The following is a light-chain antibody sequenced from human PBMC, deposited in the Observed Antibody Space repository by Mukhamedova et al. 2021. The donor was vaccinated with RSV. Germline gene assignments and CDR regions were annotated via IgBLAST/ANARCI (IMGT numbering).Light chain of an antibody. CDR1: QSVSTN. CDR2: GAS. V-gene: IGKV3D-15*01. Sequence: GERVTLSCRASQSVSTNLAWYQHRPGQAPRLLIYGASTRATGVPDRFSGSGSGTEFTLSISSLQSEDVADYYCQQYNKWPPLTFG. J-gene: IGKJ4*01. CDR3: QQYNKWPPLT.